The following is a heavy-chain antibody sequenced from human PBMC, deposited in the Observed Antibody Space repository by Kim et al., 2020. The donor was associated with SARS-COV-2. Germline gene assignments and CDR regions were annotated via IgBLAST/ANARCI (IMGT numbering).Heavy chain of an antibody. Sequence: ADSVRGRFTISRDNSNNTLYLQMNGLRAEDTAVYYCAKDDGDGVASPLDYWGQGTLVTVSS. CDR3: AKDDGDGVASPLDY. V-gene: IGHV3-33*06. D-gene: IGHD2-15*01. J-gene: IGHJ4*02.